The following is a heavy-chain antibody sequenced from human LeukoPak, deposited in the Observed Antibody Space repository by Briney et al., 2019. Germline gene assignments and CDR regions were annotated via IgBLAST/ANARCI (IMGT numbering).Heavy chain of an antibody. J-gene: IGHJ5*02. CDR2: IYYSGST. Sequence: SETLSLTCAVYGGSFSGYYWSWIRQPPGKGLEWIGFIYYSGSTNYNPSLKSRVTISVDTSKNQFSLKLSPVTAADTAVYYCARALPSSVWRFDPWGQGTLVTVSS. CDR1: GGSFSGYY. D-gene: IGHD6-19*01. CDR3: ARALPSSVWRFDP. V-gene: IGHV4-59*01.